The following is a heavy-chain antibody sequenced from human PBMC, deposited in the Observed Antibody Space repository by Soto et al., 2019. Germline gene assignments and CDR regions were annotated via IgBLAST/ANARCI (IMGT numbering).Heavy chain of an antibody. CDR3: ARGASSGWMHSFDY. Sequence: EVQLVESGGGLVEPGGSLRLSCAASGFTFSSYWMHWVRQAPGKGLVWVARINSAGSSTNYADSVKGRLTISRDNAKNTVYLQMNSLRDEDTALYYCARGASSGWMHSFDYWGQGSLVTVSS. J-gene: IGHJ4*02. CDR2: INSAGSST. V-gene: IGHV3-74*01. CDR1: GFTFSSYW. D-gene: IGHD6-19*01.